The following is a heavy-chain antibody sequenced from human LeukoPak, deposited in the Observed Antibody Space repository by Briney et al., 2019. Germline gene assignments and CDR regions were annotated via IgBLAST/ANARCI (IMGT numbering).Heavy chain of an antibody. J-gene: IGHJ6*02. CDR1: GGSVSSGSYY. D-gene: IGHD5-12*01. CDR3: ARDQGGYISGPYYYGMDV. Sequence: PSETLSLTCTVSGGSVSSGSYYWSWIRPPPGKGLEWIGYIYYSGSTNYNPSLKSRVTISVDTSKNQFSLKLSSVTAADTAVYYCARDQGGYISGPYYYGMDVWGQGTTVTVSS. CDR2: IYYSGST. V-gene: IGHV4-61*01.